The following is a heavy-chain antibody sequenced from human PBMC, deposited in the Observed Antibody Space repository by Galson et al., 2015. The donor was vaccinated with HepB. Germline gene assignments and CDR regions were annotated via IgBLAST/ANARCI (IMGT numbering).Heavy chain of an antibody. V-gene: IGHV3-64D*06. CDR1: GFTFSSYA. J-gene: IGHJ4*02. D-gene: IGHD5-12*01. Sequence: SLRLSCAASGFTFSSYAMHWVRQAAGKGLDFVSAISSHGDSTYYADSVEGRLTISRDNSKNTLYLQMSSLRAEDTALYYCVKCQQGYSGYDYLDYWGQGTLVTFSS. CDR2: ISSHGDST. CDR3: VKCQQGYSGYDYLDY.